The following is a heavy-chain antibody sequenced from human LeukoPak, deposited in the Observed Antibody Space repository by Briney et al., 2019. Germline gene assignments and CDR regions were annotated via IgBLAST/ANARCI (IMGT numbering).Heavy chain of an antibody. Sequence: ASVKVSCKASGYTFTAYYMHWVQQAPGQGLEWMGWINPNSGGTNYAQKFQGRVTTTRDTSISTAYMELSRLRSDDTAVYYCARDYYDSSGFGAFDIWGQGTMVTVSS. D-gene: IGHD3-22*01. J-gene: IGHJ3*02. CDR2: INPNSGGT. CDR1: GYTFTAYY. V-gene: IGHV1-2*02. CDR3: ARDYYDSSGFGAFDI.